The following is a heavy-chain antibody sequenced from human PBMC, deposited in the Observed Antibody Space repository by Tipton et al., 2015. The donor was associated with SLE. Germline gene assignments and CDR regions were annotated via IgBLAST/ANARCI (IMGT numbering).Heavy chain of an antibody. Sequence: TLSLTCAVYGGSFSGFYWSWIRQPPGKGLEWIGEIDHSGSTYYNPSLKSRVTISVDTSKNQFSLKLSSVTAADTAVYYCARDWCSSTSCYGYYYMDVWGKGTTVTVSS. D-gene: IGHD2-2*01. J-gene: IGHJ6*03. CDR2: IDHSGST. CDR3: ARDWCSSTSCYGYYYMDV. CDR1: GGSFSGFY. V-gene: IGHV4-34*01.